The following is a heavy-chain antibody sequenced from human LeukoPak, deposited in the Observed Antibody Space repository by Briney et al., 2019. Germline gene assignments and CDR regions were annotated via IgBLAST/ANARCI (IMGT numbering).Heavy chain of an antibody. D-gene: IGHD6-6*01. J-gene: IGHJ4*02. V-gene: IGHV1-2*06. CDR2: INPNSGGT. CDR1: GYTFTGYY. CDR3: ARDRHLVRSSSPGALFDY. Sequence: ASVKVSCKASGYTFTGYYMHWVRQAPGQGLEWMGRINPNSGGTNYAQKFQGRVTMTRDTSISTAYMELSRLRSDDTAVYYCARDRHLVRSSSPGALFDYWGQGTLVTVSS.